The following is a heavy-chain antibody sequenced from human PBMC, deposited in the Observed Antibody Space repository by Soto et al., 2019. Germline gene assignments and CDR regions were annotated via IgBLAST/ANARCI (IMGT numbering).Heavy chain of an antibody. CDR3: TKDTGYCSGGRCYSTPYYYYYYGMDA. CDR1: GFTFSSYG. D-gene: IGHD2-15*01. J-gene: IGHJ6*02. CDR2: ISYDESDI. Sequence: GGSLRLSCAASGFTFSSYGMHWVRQAPGKGLEWVAVISYDESDIYYSDSLKGRFTISRDNSKNTLYLQMSSLRPKDTAVYYCTKDTGYCSGGRCYSTPYYYYYYGMDAWGQGTTVTVSS. V-gene: IGHV3-30*18.